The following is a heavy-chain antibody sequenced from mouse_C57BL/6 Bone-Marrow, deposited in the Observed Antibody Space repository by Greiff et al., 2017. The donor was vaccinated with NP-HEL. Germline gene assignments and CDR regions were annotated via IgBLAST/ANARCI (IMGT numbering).Heavy chain of an antibody. D-gene: IGHD1-1*01. CDR2: ISYSGST. V-gene: IGHV3-8*01. J-gene: IGHJ1*03. CDR3: ARSLKVANWYFDV. Sequence: EVKLQESGPGLAKPSQTLSLTSDYWNWIRKFPGNKLEYMGYISYSGSTYYNPSLKSRISITRDTSKNQYYLQLNSVTTEDTATYYCARSLKVANWYFDVWGTGTTVTVSS. CDR1: SDY.